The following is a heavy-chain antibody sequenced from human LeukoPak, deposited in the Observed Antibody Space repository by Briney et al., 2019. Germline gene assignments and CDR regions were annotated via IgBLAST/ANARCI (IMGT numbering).Heavy chain of an antibody. CDR2: IKQDGSEK. CDR3: ARDRRGAAGLGTDY. J-gene: IGHJ4*02. Sequence: GGSLRLSCAASGFTFSSYWMSWVRQAPGKGLEWVANIKQDGSEKYYVDSVRGRFTISRDNAKNSLFLQMNNLRVEDTAIYYCARDRRGAAGLGTDYWGQGTLVTVSS. V-gene: IGHV3-7*01. D-gene: IGHD6-13*01. CDR1: GFTFSSYW.